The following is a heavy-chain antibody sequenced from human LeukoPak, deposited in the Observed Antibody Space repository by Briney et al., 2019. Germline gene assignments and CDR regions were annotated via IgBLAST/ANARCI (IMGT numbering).Heavy chain of an antibody. Sequence: SETLSLTCAVYGGSFSGYYWSWIRQPPGKGLEWIGEINHSGSTNYNPSLKSRVTISVGTSKNQFSLKLSSVTAADTAVYYCARLASGSYWGQGTLVTVSS. D-gene: IGHD6-19*01. CDR2: INHSGST. V-gene: IGHV4-34*01. CDR3: ARLASGSY. CDR1: GGSFSGYY. J-gene: IGHJ4*02.